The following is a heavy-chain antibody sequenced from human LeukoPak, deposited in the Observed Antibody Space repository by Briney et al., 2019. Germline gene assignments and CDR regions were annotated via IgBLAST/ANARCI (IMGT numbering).Heavy chain of an antibody. V-gene: IGHV3-21*04. D-gene: IGHD1-26*01. J-gene: IGHJ4*02. CDR2: ISTSSSYL. Sequence: GGSLRLSCAASGFTFSTYSMHWVRQAPGKGLEWVSSISTSSSYLYYADSVKGRFTISRDNSKNTLSLQMNSLRAEDTAIYYCAKRVDYSGKYYFDYWGRGTQVTVSS. CDR1: GFTFSTYS. CDR3: AKRVDYSGKYYFDY.